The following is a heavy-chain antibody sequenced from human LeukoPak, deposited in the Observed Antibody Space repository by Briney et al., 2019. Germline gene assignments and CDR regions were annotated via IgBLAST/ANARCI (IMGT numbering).Heavy chain of an antibody. CDR1: GGSLSSSSYY. CDR2: IYYSGST. V-gene: IGHV4-39*01. Sequence: SETLSLTCTVSGGSLSSSSYYWGWIRQPPGKGLEWIGSIYYSGSTYYNPSLKSRVTISVDTSKNQFSLKLSSVTAADTAVYYCARLLVSSWYVGYFDYWGQGTLVTVSS. J-gene: IGHJ4*02. CDR3: ARLLVSSWYVGYFDY. D-gene: IGHD6-13*01.